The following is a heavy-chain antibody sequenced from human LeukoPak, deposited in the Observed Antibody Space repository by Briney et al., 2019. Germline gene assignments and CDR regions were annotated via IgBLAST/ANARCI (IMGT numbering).Heavy chain of an antibody. J-gene: IGHJ3*02. CDR3: ARDELRFFDI. CDR2: IIPIFGTA. D-gene: IGHD5-18*01. V-gene: IGHV1-69*05. Sequence: GASVKVSCKASGGTFSSYAISWVRQAPGQGLEWMGGIIPIFGTANYAQKFQGRVTMTTDTSTSTAYMELRSLRSDDTAVYYCARDELRFFDIWGQGTMVTVSS. CDR1: GGTFSSYA.